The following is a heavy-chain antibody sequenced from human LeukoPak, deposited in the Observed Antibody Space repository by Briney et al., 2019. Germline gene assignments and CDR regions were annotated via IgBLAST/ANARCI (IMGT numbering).Heavy chain of an antibody. Sequence: SSETLSLTCAVYGGSFSGYYWSWIRQPPGKGLEWLGEINHSGNTNYNPSLKSRVTISVDTSKNQFSLKLSSVTAADTAVYYCARVDGDGYNIPDYWGQGTLVTVSS. CDR2: INHSGNT. V-gene: IGHV4-34*01. CDR1: GGSFSGYY. D-gene: IGHD5-24*01. CDR3: ARVDGDGYNIPDY. J-gene: IGHJ4*02.